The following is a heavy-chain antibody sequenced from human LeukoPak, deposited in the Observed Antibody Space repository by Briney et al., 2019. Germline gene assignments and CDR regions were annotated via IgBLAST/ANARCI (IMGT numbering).Heavy chain of an antibody. CDR1: GGSFSGYY. V-gene: IGHV4-34*01. D-gene: IGHD2-2*01. CDR2: INHSGST. CDR3: ARGNRRYCSSTSCYAHNWFDP. J-gene: IGHJ5*02. Sequence: SETLPLTCAVYGGSFSGYYWSWIRQPPGKGLEWIGEINHSGSTNYNPSLKSRVTISVDTSKNQFSLKLSSVTAADTAVYYCARGNRRYCSSTSCYAHNWFDPWGQGTLVTVSS.